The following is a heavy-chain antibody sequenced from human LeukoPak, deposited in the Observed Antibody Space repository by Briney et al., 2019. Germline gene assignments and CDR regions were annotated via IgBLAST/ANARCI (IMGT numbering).Heavy chain of an antibody. CDR1: GYTFTSYG. CDR2: ISGHQGNT. D-gene: IGHD5-12*01. J-gene: IGHJ4*02. V-gene: IGHV1-18*01. Sequence: GASVKASCKASGYTFTSYGITWVRQAPGQGLEWMGWISGHQGNTKYAQNFQGRVTMTIDTSTSTAYMDLRSLRSDDTAIYFCARSDLATITAGPFEYWGQGTLVAVSS. CDR3: ARSDLATITAGPFEY.